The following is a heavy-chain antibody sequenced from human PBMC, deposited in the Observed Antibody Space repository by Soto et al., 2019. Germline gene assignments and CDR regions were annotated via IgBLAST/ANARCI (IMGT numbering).Heavy chain of an antibody. CDR3: ARSETYYYGSGSCFWYYFDY. CDR1: GGTFSSYA. D-gene: IGHD3-10*01. J-gene: IGHJ4*02. V-gene: IGHV1-69*01. Sequence: QVQLVQSGAEVKKPGSSVKVSCKASGGTFSSYAISWVRQAPGQGREWMGGSIPIFGTANYAQKFQGRGTITEDESTSTAYMELSSLRSEDTAVYYCARSETYYYGSGSCFWYYFDYWGQGTLVTVST. CDR2: SIPIFGTA.